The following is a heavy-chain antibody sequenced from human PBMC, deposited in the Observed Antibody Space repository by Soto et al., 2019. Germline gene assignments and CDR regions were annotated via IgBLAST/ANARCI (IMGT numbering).Heavy chain of an antibody. V-gene: IGHV4-59*12. CDR1: RGSITNYY. Sequence: PSETLSLPCTVSRGSITNYYWSWIRQPPGKGLEWIAYLYYSGSTNYNPSLKSRVTISLDTSKNQFSLNLFSVTAADTAVYYCARDGHSNRWHVFDYWGQGTLVTVSS. CDR3: ARDGHSNRWHVFDY. CDR2: LYYSGST. J-gene: IGHJ4*02. D-gene: IGHD2-2*01.